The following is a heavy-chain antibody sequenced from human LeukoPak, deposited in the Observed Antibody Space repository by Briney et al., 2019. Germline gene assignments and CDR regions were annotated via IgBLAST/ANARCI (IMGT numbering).Heavy chain of an antibody. CDR2: ISWNSGSI. J-gene: IGHJ4*01. V-gene: IGHV3-9*01. CDR1: GFTFDDYA. CDR3: XXXXXXXXXXXXXXY. Sequence: PGGSLRLSCAASGFTFDDYAMHWVRQAPGKGLEWVSGISWNSGSIGYADSVKGRFTISRDNAKNSLYLQMNSLRAEDTALYYCXXXXXXXXXXXXXXYWXXGTLVTVS.